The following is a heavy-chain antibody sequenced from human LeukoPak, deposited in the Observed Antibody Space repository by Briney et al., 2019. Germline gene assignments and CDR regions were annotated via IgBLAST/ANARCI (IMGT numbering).Heavy chain of an antibody. CDR2: ISSSGSTI. CDR3: ASSYWYFDL. Sequence: GGSLRLSCGASGFTFSTYSMNWVRQAPGKGLEWVSYISSSGSTIYYADSVKGRFTISRDNAKNSLYLQMNSLRAEDTAVYYCASSYWYFDLWGRGTLVTVSS. CDR1: GFTFSTYS. J-gene: IGHJ2*01. V-gene: IGHV3-48*04.